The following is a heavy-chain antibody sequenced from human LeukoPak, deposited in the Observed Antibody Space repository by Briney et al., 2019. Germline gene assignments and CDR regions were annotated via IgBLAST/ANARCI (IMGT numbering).Heavy chain of an antibody. CDR3: ATYKNWVAGDV. D-gene: IGHD7-27*01. Sequence: GGSLRLSCAASGFTFSDYWMTWVRQAPGKGPEWVASIKKDGSEEHYVDSVKGRFTVSRDNAQNSLFLQMNSLRAEDTAVYYCATYKNWVAGDVWGQGTTVSVSS. V-gene: IGHV3-7*01. J-gene: IGHJ6*02. CDR1: GFTFSDYW. CDR2: IKKDGSEE.